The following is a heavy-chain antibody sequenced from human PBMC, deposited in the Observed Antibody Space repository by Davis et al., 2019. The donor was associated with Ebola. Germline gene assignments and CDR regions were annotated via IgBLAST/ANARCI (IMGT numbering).Heavy chain of an antibody. CDR2: ISSSSSYI. V-gene: IGHV3-21*01. Sequence: GESLKISCAASGFTFSSYSMNWVRQAPGKGLEWVSSISSSSSYIYYADSVKGRFTISRDNAKNSLYLQMNSLRAEDTAVYYCARDIGYIVVVPAAMDVWGQGTTVTVSS. J-gene: IGHJ6*02. CDR1: GFTFSSYS. CDR3: ARDIGYIVVVPAAMDV. D-gene: IGHD2-2*01.